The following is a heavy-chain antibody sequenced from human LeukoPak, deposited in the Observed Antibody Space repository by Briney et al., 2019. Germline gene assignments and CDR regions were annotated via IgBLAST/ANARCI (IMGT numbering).Heavy chain of an antibody. D-gene: IGHD5-18*01. CDR1: GFSLSSYW. Sequence: PGGSLRLSCAASGFSLSSYWMTWVRQAPGRGLEWVANINEDGSEKYYVDSVTGRFTISRDNAKNSLYLQMNSLRAEDTAVYYCARADWDTAMIDYWGQGTLVTVSS. CDR3: ARADWDTAMIDY. J-gene: IGHJ4*02. CDR2: INEDGSEK. V-gene: IGHV3-7*01.